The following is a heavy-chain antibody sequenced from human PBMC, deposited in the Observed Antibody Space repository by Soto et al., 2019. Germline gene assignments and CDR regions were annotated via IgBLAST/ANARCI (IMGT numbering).Heavy chain of an antibody. D-gene: IGHD3-9*01. CDR1: GFTFSSYG. CDR2: IWYDGSNK. J-gene: IGHJ6*02. V-gene: IGHV3-33*01. Sequence: PGGSLRLSCAASGFTFSSYGMHWVRQAPGKGLEWVAVIWYDGSNKYYADSVKGRFTISRDNSKNTLYLQMNSLRAEDTAVYYCARDFVDFDWSNPRGMDVWGQGTTVTVSS. CDR3: ARDFVDFDWSNPRGMDV.